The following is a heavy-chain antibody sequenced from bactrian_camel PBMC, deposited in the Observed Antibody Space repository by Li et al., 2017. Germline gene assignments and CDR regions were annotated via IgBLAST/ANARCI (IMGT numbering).Heavy chain of an antibody. CDR2: ISSDGSDT. V-gene: IGHV3-2*01. CDR1: VSGFGGYY. Sequence: HVQLVESGGGLVRPGESLTLPCAASVSGFGGYYVTWVRQPPGKGLEWVSSISSDGSDTYYADSVKGRFTISRDNAKNTVYLQMDSLKSEDTAKYYCATGICDRSVCYTPYWGQGTQVTVS. CDR3: ATGICDRSVCYTPY. D-gene: IGHD2*01. J-gene: IGHJ4*01.